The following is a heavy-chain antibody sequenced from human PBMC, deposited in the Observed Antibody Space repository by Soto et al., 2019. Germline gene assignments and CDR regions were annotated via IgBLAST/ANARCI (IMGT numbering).Heavy chain of an antibody. V-gene: IGHV1-24*01. CDR1: GYTLTELS. J-gene: IGHJ6*02. CDR3: ARLRFLEAGFSYYGMDV. Sequence: ASLKVSCKVSGYTLTELSMHWVRQAPGKGLEWMGGFDPEDGETIYAQKFQGRVTMTEDTSTDTAYMELSSLRSEDTAEYYCARLRFLEAGFSYYGMDVWGQGTTVTVSS. D-gene: IGHD3-3*01. CDR2: FDPEDGET.